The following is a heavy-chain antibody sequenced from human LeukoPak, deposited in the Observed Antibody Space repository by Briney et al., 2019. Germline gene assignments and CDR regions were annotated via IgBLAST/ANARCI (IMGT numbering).Heavy chain of an antibody. CDR1: GGSISRYY. V-gene: IGHV4-4*07. Sequence: PETLSLTCTVSGGSISRYYWSWIRQPAGNGLEWIGRIYSSGSTNYNPSLKSRVTMSVDTSKNQFSLKLSSVTAADTAVYYCARDPSYSSGWIDYWGQGTLVTVSS. CDR3: ARDPSYSSGWIDY. CDR2: IYSSGST. J-gene: IGHJ4*02. D-gene: IGHD6-19*01.